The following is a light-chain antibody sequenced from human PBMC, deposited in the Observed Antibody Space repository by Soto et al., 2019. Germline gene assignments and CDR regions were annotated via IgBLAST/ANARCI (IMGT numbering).Light chain of an antibody. V-gene: IGKV3-20*01. CDR2: GAS. CDR1: QSVSSSY. J-gene: IGKJ1*01. CDR3: QQYGSSTWT. Sequence: EIVLTQSPGTLSLSPGETATLSCRASQSVSSSYLAWYQQKPGQAPRPLIYGASSRAIGIPDRFSGSGSGTDFTLTISRLEHEDFAVYYCQQYGSSTWTCGQGTKVEIK.